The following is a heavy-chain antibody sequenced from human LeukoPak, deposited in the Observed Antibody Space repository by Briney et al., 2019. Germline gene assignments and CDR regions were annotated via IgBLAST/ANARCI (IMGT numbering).Heavy chain of an antibody. V-gene: IGHV4-61*02. CDR2: IYTGGST. Sequence: SETLSLTCTVSGGAISSGSYYWSWIRQPAGKGLEWIGRIYTGGSTNYNPSLKSRVTISVDTSKNQFSLKLSSVTAADTAVYYCARANYYDSSGYHMGLDPWGQGTLVTVSS. D-gene: IGHD3-22*01. J-gene: IGHJ5*02. CDR3: ARANYYDSSGYHMGLDP. CDR1: GGAISSGSYY.